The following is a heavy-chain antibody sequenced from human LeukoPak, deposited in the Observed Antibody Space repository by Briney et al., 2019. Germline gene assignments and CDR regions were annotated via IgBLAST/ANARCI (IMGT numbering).Heavy chain of an antibody. Sequence: SETLSLTCTVSGGSISSSSYYWGWIRQPPGKGLEWIGTISYSGNTYYNPSRKSRVSIFADTSKNLLSLKLTSVTAADTAVYYCASTYDTGHFDYWGQGTLVTVSS. D-gene: IGHD3-9*01. J-gene: IGHJ4*02. CDR2: ISYSGNT. V-gene: IGHV4-39*07. CDR1: GGSISSSSYY. CDR3: ASTYDTGHFDY.